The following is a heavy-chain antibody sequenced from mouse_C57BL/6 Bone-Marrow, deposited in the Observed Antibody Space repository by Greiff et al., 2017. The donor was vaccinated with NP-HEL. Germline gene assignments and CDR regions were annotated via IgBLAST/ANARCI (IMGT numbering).Heavy chain of an antibody. CDR1: GYSITSGYY. Sequence: EVQLQESGPGLVKPSQSLSLTCSVTGYSITSGYYWNWIRQFPGNKLEWMGYISYDGSNNYNPSLKNRISITRDTSKNQFFLKLNSVTTEDTATYYGAREDEEDWGQGTLVTVSA. V-gene: IGHV3-6*01. CDR3: AREDEED. CDR2: ISYDGSN. J-gene: IGHJ3*01.